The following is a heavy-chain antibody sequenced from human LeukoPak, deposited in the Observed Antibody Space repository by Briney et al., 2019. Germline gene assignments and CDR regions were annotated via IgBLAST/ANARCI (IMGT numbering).Heavy chain of an antibody. J-gene: IGHJ4*02. Sequence: SETLSLTCTVSGGSISSYYWSWIRQPPGKGLEWIGYIYYSGSTNYNPSLKSRVTISVDTSKNQFSLKLSSVTAADTAVYYCARQGGLYSSSWYLGYWGQGTLVTVSS. CDR3: ARQGGLYSSSWYLGY. CDR1: GGSISSYY. CDR2: IYYSGST. D-gene: IGHD6-13*01. V-gene: IGHV4-59*08.